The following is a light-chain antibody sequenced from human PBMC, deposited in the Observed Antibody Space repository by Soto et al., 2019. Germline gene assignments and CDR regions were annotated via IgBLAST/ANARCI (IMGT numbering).Light chain of an antibody. CDR3: QQYNSYSPWT. J-gene: IGKJ1*01. CDR1: QSISSW. CDR2: DAS. Sequence: DIQMAQSPSIVSSSVGDRVTITCRASQSISSWLAWYQQKPGKAPKLLIYDASSLESGVPSRFSGSGSGTEFTLTISSLQPDDFATYYCQQYNSYSPWTFGQGTKVDIK. V-gene: IGKV1-5*01.